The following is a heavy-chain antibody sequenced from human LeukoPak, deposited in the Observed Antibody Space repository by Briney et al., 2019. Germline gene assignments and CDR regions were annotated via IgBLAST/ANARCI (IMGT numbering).Heavy chain of an antibody. CDR1: GFTFSSYG. Sequence: GGTLRLSCAASGFTFSSYGMHWVRQAPGKGLEWVAFIRYDGSNKYYADSVKGRFTISRDSSKNTLYLQMNSLRAEDTAVYYCAKDPSMVRGDYFDYWGQGTLVTVPS. CDR2: IRYDGSNK. D-gene: IGHD3-10*01. J-gene: IGHJ4*02. CDR3: AKDPSMVRGDYFDY. V-gene: IGHV3-30*02.